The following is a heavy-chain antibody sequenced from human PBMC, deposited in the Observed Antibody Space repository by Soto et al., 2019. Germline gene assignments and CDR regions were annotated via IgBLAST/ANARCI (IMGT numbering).Heavy chain of an antibody. V-gene: IGHV4-39*07. CDR3: ASSLYTSSSYFDS. CDR2: IYYGGST. CDR1: GGFISSSTNY. J-gene: IGHJ4*02. Sequence: PSETLSLTCTVSGGFISSSTNYWGWIRQPPGKGLESIGTIYYGGSTSYNPSLESRLTISVDTSKNQFSLKVRSVTAADTAVYYCASSLYTSSSYFDSWGQGILVTVSS. D-gene: IGHD6-6*01.